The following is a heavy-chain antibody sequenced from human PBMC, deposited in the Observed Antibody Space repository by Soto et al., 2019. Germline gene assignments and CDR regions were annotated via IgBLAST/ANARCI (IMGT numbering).Heavy chain of an antibody. CDR1: GFTFSSYA. CDR3: VKDRYSGYTEGDY. V-gene: IGHV3-64D*06. Sequence: GGSLRLSCSASGFTFSSYAMHWVRQAPGKGLEYVSAISSNGGSTYYADSVKGRFTISRDNSKNTLYLQMSSLRAEDTAVYYCVKDRYSGYTEGDYWGQGTLVTVSS. D-gene: IGHD5-12*01. CDR2: ISSNGGST. J-gene: IGHJ4*02.